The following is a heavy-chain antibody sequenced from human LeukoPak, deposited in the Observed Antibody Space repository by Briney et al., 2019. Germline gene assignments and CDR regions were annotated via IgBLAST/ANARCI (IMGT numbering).Heavy chain of an antibody. D-gene: IGHD6-19*01. V-gene: IGHV4-4*07. CDR2: IYTSGST. CDR3: AGVQLTAVAGTKPYYGMDV. J-gene: IGHJ6*02. Sequence: SETLSLTCTVSGGSISSYYWSWIRQPAGKGLEWIGRIYTSGSTNYNPSLKSRVTMSVDTSKNQFSLKLSSVTAADTAVYYCAGVQLTAVAGTKPYYGMDVWDQGTTVTVSS. CDR1: GGSISSYY.